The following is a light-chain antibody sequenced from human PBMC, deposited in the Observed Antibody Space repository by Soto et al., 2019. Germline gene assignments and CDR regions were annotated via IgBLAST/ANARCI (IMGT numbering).Light chain of an antibody. V-gene: IGKV1-9*01. CDR3: QHLNAFPHVT. CDR1: RDISDS. Sequence: IQLTQSPSSLSASIGDRVTITCRASRDISDSLAWYQQEPGKAPKLLIFAASSLHIGVPSRFSGSGSGTIFTLTISSRQPEDFATYYRQHLNAFPHVTFGPGTKVEIK. CDR2: AAS. J-gene: IGKJ3*01.